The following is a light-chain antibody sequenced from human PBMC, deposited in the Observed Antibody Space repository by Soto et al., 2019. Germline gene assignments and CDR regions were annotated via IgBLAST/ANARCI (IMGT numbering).Light chain of an antibody. J-gene: IGKJ5*01. V-gene: IGKV3-15*01. CDR2: GAS. CDR1: QSVADN. Sequence: DIVMTQSPDSLAVSPGERVTLSCRSSQSVADNLAWFQQKPGQGPRLLIYGASTRATGIPARFSGSGSETDFTLTISSLRSEDSAVYHCQRYNNWPITFGQGTRLEIK. CDR3: QRYNNWPIT.